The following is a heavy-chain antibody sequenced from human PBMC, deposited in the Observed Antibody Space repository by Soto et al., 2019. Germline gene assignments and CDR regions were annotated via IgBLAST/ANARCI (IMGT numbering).Heavy chain of an antibody. Sequence: SETLSLTCTVSGDSITSGDFYWGWIRRPPGQGLEWIGTISHSGDTFYNPPLKSRLTMSLDASKNQFSLKLTSVTAADAAVYYCARRVYSGSGRDYFDRWGQGSLVTVSS. CDR3: ARRVYSGSGRDYFDR. CDR2: ISHSGDT. J-gene: IGHJ4*02. CDR1: GDSITSGDFY. D-gene: IGHD1-26*01. V-gene: IGHV4-39*01.